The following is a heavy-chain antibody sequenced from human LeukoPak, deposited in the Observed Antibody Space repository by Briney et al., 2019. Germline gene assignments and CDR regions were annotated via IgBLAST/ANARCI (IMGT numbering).Heavy chain of an antibody. CDR1: GFTFSSYG. J-gene: IGHJ4*02. Sequence: GGSLRLSCAASGFTFSSYGMSWGRQAPGKGLEWVSGISAGGSNTYYADSVMGRFTISRDNAKNSLYLQMNSLRAEDTALYYCTKGYCISTSCFTDYWGQGTLVTVSS. D-gene: IGHD2-2*02. CDR2: ISAGGSNT. V-gene: IGHV3-23*01. CDR3: TKGYCISTSCFTDY.